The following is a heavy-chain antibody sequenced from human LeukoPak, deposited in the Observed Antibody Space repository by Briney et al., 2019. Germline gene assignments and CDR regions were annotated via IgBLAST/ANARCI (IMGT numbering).Heavy chain of an antibody. Sequence: GGSLRLSCAASGFTFSSYGMHWVRQAPGKGLEWVTFIRFDGSYEDYADSVKGRFTISRDNSKNTLYLQMNSLRAEDTAVYYCAKSSGPGKATFMAIDYWGQGTLVTVSS. D-gene: IGHD2/OR15-2a*01. CDR2: IRFDGSYE. CDR1: GFTFSSYG. V-gene: IGHV3-30*02. CDR3: AKSSGPGKATFMAIDY. J-gene: IGHJ4*02.